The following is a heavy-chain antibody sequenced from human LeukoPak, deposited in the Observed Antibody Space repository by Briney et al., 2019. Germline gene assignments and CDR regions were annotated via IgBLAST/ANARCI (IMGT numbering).Heavy chain of an antibody. CDR3: AKGSGYCSSTSCPRYYFDY. CDR2: IRYDGSNK. D-gene: IGHD2-2*01. CDR1: GFTFSSYG. V-gene: IGHV3-30*02. J-gene: IGHJ4*02. Sequence: GGSLTLSCAASGFTFSSYGMHWVRQAPGKGLEWVAFIRYDGSNKYYADSVKGRFTISRDNSKNTLYLQMNSLRAEDTAVYYCAKGSGYCSSTSCPRYYFDYWGQGTLVTVSS.